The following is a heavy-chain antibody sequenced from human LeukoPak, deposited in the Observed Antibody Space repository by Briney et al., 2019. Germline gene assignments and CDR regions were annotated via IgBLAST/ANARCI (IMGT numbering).Heavy chain of an antibody. V-gene: IGHV3-30*02. J-gene: IGHJ4*02. Sequence: PGGSLRLSCAASGFTFGSSAMHWVRQTPGKGLECVAFIQFDGSYKHYSDSVKGRLTISRDNSKSTLYLQMNSLRPEDTAVYYCATHCSGTACHRDYWGQGTLVTVSS. D-gene: IGHD2-2*01. CDR3: ATHCSGTACHRDY. CDR1: GFTFGSSA. CDR2: IQFDGSYK.